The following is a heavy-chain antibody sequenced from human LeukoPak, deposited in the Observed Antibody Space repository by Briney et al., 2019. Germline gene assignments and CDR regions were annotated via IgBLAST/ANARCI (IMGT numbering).Heavy chain of an antibody. CDR3: ARRNSYYYYLDV. CDR2: ISSSGSII. V-gene: IGHV3-11*01. CDR1: GFTFSDYY. Sequence: GGSLRLSCAASGFTFSDYYMSWIRQAPGKGLEWVSHISSSGSIIYYADSVKGRFTISRDNAKNSLYLQMNSLRAEDTAVYYCARRNSYYYYLDVWGQGTMVTVS. J-gene: IGHJ6*03.